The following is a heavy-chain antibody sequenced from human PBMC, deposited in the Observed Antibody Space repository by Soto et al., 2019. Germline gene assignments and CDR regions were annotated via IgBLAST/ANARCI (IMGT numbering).Heavy chain of an antibody. CDR2: ISTNGRSA. Sequence: GGSLRLSCAASGFTFSNYVISWVRQAPGRGLEWVSSISTNGRSADYADSVKGRFTISRDNSRSTLHLQMNSLRAEDTAIYYCAKDVLAGTMGWFDPWGRGTLVTVSS. V-gene: IGHV3-23*01. J-gene: IGHJ5*02. CDR1: GFTFSNYV. CDR3: AKDVLAGTMGWFDP. D-gene: IGHD3-10*01.